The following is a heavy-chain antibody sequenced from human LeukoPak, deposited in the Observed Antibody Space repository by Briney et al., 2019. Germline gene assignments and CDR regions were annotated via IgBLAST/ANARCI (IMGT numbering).Heavy chain of an antibody. CDR1: GYTFTSYG. CDR3: ARHSTVYDSSGYYVY. CDR2: ISAYNGNT. D-gene: IGHD3-22*01. V-gene: IGHV1-18*01. J-gene: IGHJ4*02. Sequence: ASVKVSCKASGYTFTSYGISWVRQAPGQGLEWMGWISAYNGNTNYAQKLQGRVTMTTDTSTSIAYMELRSLRSDDTAVYYCARHSTVYDSSGYYVYWGQGTLVTVSS.